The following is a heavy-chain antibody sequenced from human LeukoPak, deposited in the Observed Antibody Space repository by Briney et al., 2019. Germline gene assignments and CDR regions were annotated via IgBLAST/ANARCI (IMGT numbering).Heavy chain of an antibody. V-gene: IGHV1-46*01. J-gene: IGHJ6*02. D-gene: IGHD2-15*01. CDR1: GGTFSSYA. Sequence: ASVKVSCKASGGTFSSYAISWVRQAPGQGLEWMGIINPSGGSTSYAQKFQGRVTMTRDTSTSTVYMELSSLRSEDTAVYYCARDPPLTPDGVLLEDYYYGMDVWGQGTTVTVSS. CDR2: INPSGGST. CDR3: ARDPPLTPDGVLLEDYYYGMDV.